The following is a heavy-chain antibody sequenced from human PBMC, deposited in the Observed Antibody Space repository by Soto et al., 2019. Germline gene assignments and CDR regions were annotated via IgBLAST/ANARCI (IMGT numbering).Heavy chain of an antibody. CDR1: GGSFSGYY. CDR3: ARGPHYYESSGQSPSDY. D-gene: IGHD3-22*01. J-gene: IGHJ4*02. V-gene: IGHV4-34*01. CDR2: INQVGST. Sequence: SETLSLTCAVHGGSFSGYYWSWIRQPPGKGLEWIGDINQVGSTNFNPSLESRLTISVDTSKKEYSLKLTSVTAADTAVYFCARGPHYYESSGQSPSDYWGQGTLLTVSS.